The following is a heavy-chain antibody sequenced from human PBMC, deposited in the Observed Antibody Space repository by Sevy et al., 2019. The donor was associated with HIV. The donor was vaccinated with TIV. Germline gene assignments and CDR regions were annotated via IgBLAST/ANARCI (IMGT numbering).Heavy chain of an antibody. D-gene: IGHD1-26*01. J-gene: IGHJ4*02. Sequence: GGSLRLSCAASGFTFSSYAMSWVRQAPGKGLEWVSAISGSGYSTYCADSVKGRFTISRDNSKNTLYLQMNSLRAEDSAVYFCAKTSYSGGYYSGYCGQGTPVTVSS. CDR3: AKTSYSGGYYSGY. V-gene: IGHV3-23*01. CDR1: GFTFSSYA. CDR2: ISGSGYST.